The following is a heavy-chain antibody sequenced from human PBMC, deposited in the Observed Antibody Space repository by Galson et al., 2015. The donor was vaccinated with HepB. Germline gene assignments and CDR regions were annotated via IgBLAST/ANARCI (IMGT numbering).Heavy chain of an antibody. J-gene: IGHJ4*02. Sequence: SVKVSCKASGGTFSSYAISWVRQAPGQGLEWMGRIIPILGIANYAQKFQGRVTITADKSTSTAYMELSSLRSEDTAVYYCARDQLAAAVLLLDNYFDYWGQGTLVTVSS. CDR3: ARDQLAAAVLLLDNYFDY. V-gene: IGHV1-69*04. D-gene: IGHD6-13*01. CDR1: GGTFSSYA. CDR2: IIPILGIA.